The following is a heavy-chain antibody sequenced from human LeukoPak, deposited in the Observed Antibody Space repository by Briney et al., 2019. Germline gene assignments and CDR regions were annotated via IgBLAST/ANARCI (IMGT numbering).Heavy chain of an antibody. CDR1: GFTFSSYG. V-gene: IGHV3-30*02. Sequence: GGSLRLSCAASGFTFSSYGMYWVRQAPGKGLEWVAFIRYDGSNKYYADSVKGRFTISRDNSKNTLYLQMNSLRAEDTAVYYCAKDLRGPLPYYFDYWGQGTLVTVSS. CDR3: AKDLRGPLPYYFDY. CDR2: IRYDGSNK. J-gene: IGHJ4*02.